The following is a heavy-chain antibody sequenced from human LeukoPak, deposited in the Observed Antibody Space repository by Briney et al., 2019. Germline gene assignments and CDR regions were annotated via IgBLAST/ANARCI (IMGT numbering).Heavy chain of an antibody. V-gene: IGHV5-51*01. J-gene: IGHJ4*02. D-gene: IGHD5-18*01. CDR2: IYPGDSDT. Sequence: GESLKISCKGSGYGFTSYWIGWVRQMPGKGLEWMGIIYPGDSDTRYSPSSQGQVTISADKSISTAYLQWSSLKASDTAMYYCARPGRGYSYGLGYWGQGTLVTVSS. CDR3: ARPGRGYSYGLGY. CDR1: GYGFTSYW.